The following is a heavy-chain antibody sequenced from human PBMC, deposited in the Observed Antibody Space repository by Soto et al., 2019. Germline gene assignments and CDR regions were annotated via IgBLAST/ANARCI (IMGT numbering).Heavy chain of an antibody. Sequence: PSETLSLTCAVSGGSISSGGYYWSWIRQHPWKGLEWIGYIYDSGSTYYNPSLKSRVTISVYTSKNQFSLKLSSVTAADTAVYYCARGSYGDCPWGQGXLVTVYS. CDR2: IYDSGST. D-gene: IGHD4-17*01. CDR1: GGSISSGGYY. V-gene: IGHV4-31*11. J-gene: IGHJ5*02. CDR3: ARGSYGDCP.